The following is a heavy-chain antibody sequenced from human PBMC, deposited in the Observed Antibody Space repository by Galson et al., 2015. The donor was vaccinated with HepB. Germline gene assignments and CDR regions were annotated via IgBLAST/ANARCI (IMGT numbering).Heavy chain of an antibody. D-gene: IGHD4-17*01. J-gene: IGHJ4*02. CDR1: GFTFSDYF. CDR3: ARAGDGDYGLLDF. V-gene: IGHV3-11*06. CDR2: IGTSSTYT. Sequence: SLRLSCAASGFTFSDYFMTWVRQAPGKGLEWASYIGTSSTYTKYADSVKGRFTISRDNAENSLYLQMNSLRVEDTAVYYCARAGDGDYGLLDFWGRGTLVTVSS.